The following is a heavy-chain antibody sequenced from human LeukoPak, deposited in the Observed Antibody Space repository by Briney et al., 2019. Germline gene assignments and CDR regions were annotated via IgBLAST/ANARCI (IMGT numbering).Heavy chain of an antibody. V-gene: IGHV4-34*01. J-gene: IGHJ3*02. CDR3: ARGLRPDAFDI. CDR2: INHSGST. CDR1: GGSFSGYY. Sequence: PSETLSLTCAVYGGSFSGYYWSWIRQPPGKGLEWIGEINHSGSTNYNPSLKSRVTISVDTSKNQFSLKLSSVTAADTAVYYCARGLRPDAFDIWGQGTMVTVSS. D-gene: IGHD3-16*01.